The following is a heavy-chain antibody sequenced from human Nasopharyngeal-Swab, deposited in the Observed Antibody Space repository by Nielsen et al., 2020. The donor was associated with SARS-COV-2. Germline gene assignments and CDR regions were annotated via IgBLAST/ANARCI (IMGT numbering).Heavy chain of an antibody. CDR1: GFTFSSYS. CDR3: ARDASRLTIFVEGYGMDV. Sequence: GALKISCAASGFTFSSYSMNWVRQAPGKGLEWVSSISSSSSYIYYADSVKGRFTISRDNAKNSLYLQMNSLRAEDTAVYYCARDASRLTIFVEGYGMDVWGQGTTVTVSS. J-gene: IGHJ6*02. CDR2: ISSSSSYI. V-gene: IGHV3-21*01. D-gene: IGHD3-9*01.